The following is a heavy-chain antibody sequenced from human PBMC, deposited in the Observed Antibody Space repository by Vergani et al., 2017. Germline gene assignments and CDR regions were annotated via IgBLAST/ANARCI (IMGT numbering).Heavy chain of an antibody. Sequence: VQLLESGGGLLQPGGSLRLSCAASGFTFSSYGMHWVRQAPGKGLEWVAVISYDGSNKYYADSVKGRFTISRDNSKNTLYLQMNSLRAEDTAVYYCAKSRSGGDYRYWGQGTLVTVSS. CDR3: AKSRSGGDYRY. CDR1: GFTFSSYG. J-gene: IGHJ4*02. CDR2: ISYDGSNK. D-gene: IGHD4-11*01. V-gene: IGHV3-30*18.